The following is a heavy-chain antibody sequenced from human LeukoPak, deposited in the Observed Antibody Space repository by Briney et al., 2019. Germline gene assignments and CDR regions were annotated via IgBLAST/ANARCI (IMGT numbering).Heavy chain of an antibody. J-gene: IGHJ4*02. V-gene: IGHV3-48*01. Sequence: PGGSLRVSCAASGFTFSSYNMNWVRQAPGKGLEWVSYISSSSNTIYYADSVKGRFTISRDNAKNSLYLQMNSLRAEDTAVYYCATESGTYSGTCFDYWGQGNLVTVSS. CDR3: ATESGTYSGTCFDY. D-gene: IGHD1-26*01. CDR2: ISSSSNTI. CDR1: GFTFSSYN.